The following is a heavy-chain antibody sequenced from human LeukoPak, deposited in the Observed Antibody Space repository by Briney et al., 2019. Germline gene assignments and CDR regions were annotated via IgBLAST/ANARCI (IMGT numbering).Heavy chain of an antibody. J-gene: IGHJ5*02. CDR1: GGTFSSYA. CDR2: IIPIFGTA. V-gene: IGHV1-69*05. Sequence: SVKVSCKASGGTFSSYAISWVRQAPGQGLEWMGGIIPIFGTANYAQKFQGRVTMTRNTSISTAYMELSSLRSEDTAVYYCARGPRYNWFGPWGQGTLVTVSS. CDR3: ARGPRYNWFGP.